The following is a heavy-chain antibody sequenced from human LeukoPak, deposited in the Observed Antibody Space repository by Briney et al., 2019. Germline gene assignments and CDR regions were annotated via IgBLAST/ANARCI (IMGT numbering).Heavy chain of an antibody. CDR2: IKQDGREK. D-gene: IGHD5-24*01. CDR1: GFTYSRYW. V-gene: IGHV3-7*01. CDR3: ARDADLGATISGAFDI. J-gene: IGHJ3*02. Sequence: PGGSLSLSCAASGFTYSRYWMPWVGQARGRGGEWVGSIKQDGREKYYVDSVKGGFTVSRDSAKNSVYVQMNWMRVEDTAIYYCARDADLGATISGAFDIWGQGRKVTVSS.